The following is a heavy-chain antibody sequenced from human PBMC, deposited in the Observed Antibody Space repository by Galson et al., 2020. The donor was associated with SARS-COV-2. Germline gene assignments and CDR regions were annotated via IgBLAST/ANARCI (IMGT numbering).Heavy chain of an antibody. CDR3: ARDHGFDSSGYPH. Sequence: GAYLKISCAASGFTFSSYGMHWVRQAPGKGLEWVAVIWYDGSNKYYADSVKGRFTISRDNSKNTLYLQMNSLRAEDTAVYYCARDHGFDSSGYPHCGQGTLVTVSS. J-gene: IGHJ4*02. D-gene: IGHD3-22*01. V-gene: IGHV3-33*01. CDR2: IWYDGSNK. CDR1: GFTFSSYG.